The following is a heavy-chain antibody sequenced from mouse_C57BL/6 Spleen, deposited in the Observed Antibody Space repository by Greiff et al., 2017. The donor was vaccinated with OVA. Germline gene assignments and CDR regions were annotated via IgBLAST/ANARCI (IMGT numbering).Heavy chain of an antibody. D-gene: IGHD2-1*01. Sequence: EVQLQQSGPELVKPGASVKIPCKASGYTFTDYNMDWVKQSHGKSLEWIGDINPNNGGTIYNQKFKGKATLTVDKSSSTAYMERRSLTSEDTAVYYCARRGFYYGLDYWGQGTTLTVSS. J-gene: IGHJ2*01. CDR2: INPNNGGT. V-gene: IGHV1-18*01. CDR1: GYTFTDYN. CDR3: ARRGFYYGLDY.